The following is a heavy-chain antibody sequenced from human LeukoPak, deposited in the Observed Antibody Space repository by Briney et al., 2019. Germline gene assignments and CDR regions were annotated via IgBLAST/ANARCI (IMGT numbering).Heavy chain of an antibody. J-gene: IGHJ6*03. D-gene: IGHD5-18*01. CDR2: IIPIFGTA. CDR3: AKQGAARQDYYMDV. V-gene: IGHV1-69*06. Sequence: SVKVSCKASGGTFSRYAIPWVRQAPGQGLEWMGRIIPIFGTANYAQKFQGRVTITADIVSSTAYMEVNSLTSDDTAVYFCAKQGAARQDYYMDVWGNGATVTVSS. CDR1: GGTFSRYA.